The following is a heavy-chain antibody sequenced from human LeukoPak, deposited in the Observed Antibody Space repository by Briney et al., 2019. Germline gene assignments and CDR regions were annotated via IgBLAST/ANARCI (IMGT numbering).Heavy chain of an antibody. D-gene: IGHD5-18*01. CDR2: ISSSGSTI. V-gene: IGHV3-11*01. Sequence: PGGPLRLSCAASGFTFSDYYMSWIRQAPGKGLEWVSYISSSGSTIYCADSVKGRFTISRDNAKNSLYLQMNSLRAEDTAVYYCARDTRTSYVDYWGQGTLVTVSS. J-gene: IGHJ4*02. CDR1: GFTFSDYY. CDR3: ARDTRTSYVDY.